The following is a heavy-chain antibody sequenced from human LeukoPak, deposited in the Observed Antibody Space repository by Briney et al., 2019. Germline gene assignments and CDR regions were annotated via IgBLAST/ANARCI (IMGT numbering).Heavy chain of an antibody. CDR3: AKWGDYDILTGYYVSDF. CDR2: ITGSGDTT. J-gene: IGHJ4*02. V-gene: IGHV3-23*01. Sequence: GGSLRLSCAASGFIFRNYAMSWVRQAPGKGLEWVSAITGSGDTTYYADSVKGRFTVSRDNSKNTLYVEMNTLRAEDTAVYYCAKWGDYDILTGYYVSDFWGQGPLVTVSS. D-gene: IGHD3-9*01. CDR1: GFIFRNYA.